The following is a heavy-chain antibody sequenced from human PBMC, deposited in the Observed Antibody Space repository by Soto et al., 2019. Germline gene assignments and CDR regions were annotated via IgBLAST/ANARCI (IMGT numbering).Heavy chain of an antibody. D-gene: IGHD4-17*01. Sequence: GGSLRLSCAPSGFTFSNYWMSWVRQAPGQGREWVGSIKQDGSVKHYVDSVKGRFTISRDNAEKSLHLQMNSRRAEDTAGYYSEQLQGDYTVFDYWGQGTRVTVSS. CDR1: GFTFSNYW. V-gene: IGHV3-7*03. J-gene: IGHJ4*02. CDR2: IKQDGSVK. CDR3: EQLQGDYTVFDY.